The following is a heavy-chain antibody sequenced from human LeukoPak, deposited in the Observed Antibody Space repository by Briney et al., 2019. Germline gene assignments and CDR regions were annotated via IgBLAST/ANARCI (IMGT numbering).Heavy chain of an antibody. CDR2: ISASGGST. CDR1: GFTFSSYA. D-gene: IGHD3-22*01. V-gene: IGHV3-23*01. CDR3: AKDSGYYYDSSGYLRYFDY. J-gene: IGHJ4*02. Sequence: GGSLRLSCAASGFTFSSYAMTWVRQAPGKGLEWVSAISASGGSTYYADSVKGRFTISRDNSKNTLYLQMNSLRAEDTAVYYCAKDSGYYYDSSGYLRYFDYWGQGTLVTVSS.